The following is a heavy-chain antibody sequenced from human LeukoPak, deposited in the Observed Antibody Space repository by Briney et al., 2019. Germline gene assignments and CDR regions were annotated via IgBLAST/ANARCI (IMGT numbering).Heavy chain of an antibody. Sequence: ASVKVSCKASGYTFTSYGISWVRQAPGQGFEWMGWISAYNGNTNYAQKLQGRVTMTTDTSTSTAYMELRSLRSDDTAVYYCARDPQKSIAAAGDYWGQGTLVTVSS. CDR2: ISAYNGNT. CDR3: ARDPQKSIAAAGDY. J-gene: IGHJ4*02. D-gene: IGHD6-13*01. V-gene: IGHV1-18*01. CDR1: GYTFTSYG.